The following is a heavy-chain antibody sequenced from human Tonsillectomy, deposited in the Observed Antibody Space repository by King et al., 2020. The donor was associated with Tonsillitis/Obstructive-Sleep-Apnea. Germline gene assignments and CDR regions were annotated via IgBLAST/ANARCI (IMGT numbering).Heavy chain of an antibody. Sequence: HVQLQQWGAGLLKPSETLSLTCAVYGGSFRGYYWSWIRQPPGKGLEWIGEINHSGSTNYNPSLKSRVTILVDTSKNQFSLKLSSVTAADTAVYYCASSPDSDGLGSLDYWGQGTLVTVSS. V-gene: IGHV4-34*01. CDR1: GGSFRGYY. CDR2: INHSGST. CDR3: ASSPDSDGLGSLDY. D-gene: IGHD3-10*01. J-gene: IGHJ4*02.